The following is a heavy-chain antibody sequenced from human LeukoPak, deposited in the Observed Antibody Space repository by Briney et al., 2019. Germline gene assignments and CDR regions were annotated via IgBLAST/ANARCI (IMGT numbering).Heavy chain of an antibody. J-gene: IGHJ4*02. Sequence: ASVKVSCKASGYTFTSYGISWVRQAPGQGLEWMGWISAYNGNTNYAQKLQGRATMTTDTSTSTAHMELRSLRSDDTAVYYCALYYCSSTSCYTDYWGQGTLVTVSS. CDR3: ALYYCSSTSCYTDY. V-gene: IGHV1-18*01. CDR2: ISAYNGNT. CDR1: GYTFTSYG. D-gene: IGHD2-2*02.